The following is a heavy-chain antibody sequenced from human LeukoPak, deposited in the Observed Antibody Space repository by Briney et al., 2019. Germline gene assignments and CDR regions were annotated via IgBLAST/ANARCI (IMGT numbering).Heavy chain of an antibody. V-gene: IGHV3-30*02. CDR2: IQYDRTNE. D-gene: IGHD2-8*01. Sequence: GGSLRLSCAASGFTFSSYAMNWVRQAPGKGLEWVAYIQYDRTNEQYAHSVKGRFRISRDNSNNILYLQTNSLRTEDTAVYYCAKDRCSNGIGCYYYYMEVWGKGTTVTISS. CDR1: GFTFSSYA. J-gene: IGHJ6*03. CDR3: AKDRCSNGIGCYYYYMEV.